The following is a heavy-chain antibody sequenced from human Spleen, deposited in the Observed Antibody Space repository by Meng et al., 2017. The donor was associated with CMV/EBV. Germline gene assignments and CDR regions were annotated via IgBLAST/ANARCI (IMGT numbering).Heavy chain of an antibody. D-gene: IGHD3-10*01. Sequence: GGALRLSCAACGFTFEDHGMTWVRQVPGKVLEWVAGINWNGRDTGYADSVKGRFTISRDNAKNSLYLQMNSLPAEDTAMYYCARDMVRGVKGWFDPWGQGTRVTVSS. V-gene: IGHV3-20*04. CDR1: GFTFEDHG. CDR2: INWNGRDT. CDR3: ARDMVRGVKGWFDP. J-gene: IGHJ5*02.